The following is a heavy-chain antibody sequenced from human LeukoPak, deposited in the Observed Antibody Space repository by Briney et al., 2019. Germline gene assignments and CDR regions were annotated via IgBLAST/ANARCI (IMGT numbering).Heavy chain of an antibody. Sequence: GGSLRLSCAASGFTFSSYAMSWARQAPGKGLEWVSAISGSGGSTYYADSVKGRFTISRDNSKNTLYLQMNSLRAEDTAVYYCAKSSPYYDFWSGYLVNWFDPWGQGTLVTVSS. CDR2: ISGSGGST. V-gene: IGHV3-23*01. J-gene: IGHJ5*02. D-gene: IGHD3-3*01. CDR3: AKSSPYYDFWSGYLVNWFDP. CDR1: GFTFSSYA.